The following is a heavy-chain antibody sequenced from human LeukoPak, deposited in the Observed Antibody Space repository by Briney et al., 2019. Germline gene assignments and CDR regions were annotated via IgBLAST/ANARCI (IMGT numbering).Heavy chain of an antibody. CDR1: GFSFSNYW. V-gene: IGHV3-7*01. D-gene: IGHD5-24*01. J-gene: IGHJ6*02. Sequence: GGSLRLSCAASGFSFSNYWMSWVRQAPGKGLERVANIKQDGSEKYYVDSVKGRFTISRDNAKNSLYLQMNYLRAEDTAVYYCARALGKLQPYYYYYGMDLWGQGTTVTVSS. CDR2: IKQDGSEK. CDR3: ARALGKLQPYYYYYGMDL.